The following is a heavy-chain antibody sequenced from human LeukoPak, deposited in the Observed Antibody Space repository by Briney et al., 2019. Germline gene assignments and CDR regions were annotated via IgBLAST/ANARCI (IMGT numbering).Heavy chain of an antibody. V-gene: IGHV4-39*01. CDR3: ATGGGLAVSHI. J-gene: IGHJ4*02. D-gene: IGHD5/OR15-5a*01. Sequence: SETLSLTCTVSGGAISGYYWDWIRQPPGKGLEWIGSVYQSGTTYYNPSLKSRVTISGDTSKNQFSLRLSSVSAADTAVYFCATGGGLAVSHIWGQGTLVTVSS. CDR1: GGAISGYY. CDR2: VYQSGTT.